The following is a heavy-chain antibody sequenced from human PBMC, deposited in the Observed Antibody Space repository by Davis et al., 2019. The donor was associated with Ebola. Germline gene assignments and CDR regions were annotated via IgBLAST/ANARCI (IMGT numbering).Heavy chain of an antibody. J-gene: IGHJ6*03. D-gene: IGHD4-17*01. CDR2: INAGNGNT. Sequence: ASVKVSCKASGYTFTSYAMHWVRQAPGQRLEWMGWINAGNGNTKYSQKFQGRVTITADESTSTAYMELSSLRSEDTAVYYCASGWVYGPRKIDYYYYYMDVWGKGTTVTVSS. CDR1: GYTFTSYA. CDR3: ASGWVYGPRKIDYYYYYMDV. V-gene: IGHV1-3*01.